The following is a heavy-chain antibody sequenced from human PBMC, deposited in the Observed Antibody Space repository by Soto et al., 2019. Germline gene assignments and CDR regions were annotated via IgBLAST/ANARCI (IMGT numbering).Heavy chain of an antibody. Sequence: DVQLVESGGAVVQPGESLRISCEVSGFTFSMYSMTWVRQAPGKGLEWVAKIPQEGGDGHYADSVKGRFTISRDNAKNSVFLQMNNLRAADTAVYYCARDQLILPAHDFFYGSDVWGQGATVTVS. J-gene: IGHJ6*02. CDR2: IPQEGGDG. CDR1: GFTFSMYS. CDR3: ARDQLILPAHDFFYGSDV. D-gene: IGHD2-21*02. V-gene: IGHV3-7*03.